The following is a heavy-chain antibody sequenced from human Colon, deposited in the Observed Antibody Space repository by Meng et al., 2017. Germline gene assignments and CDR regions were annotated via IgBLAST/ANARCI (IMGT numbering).Heavy chain of an antibody. CDR2: MSPSSGDT. J-gene: IGHJ4*02. CDR1: GYDFTSYH. V-gene: IGHV1-8*01. CDR3: ARGVTAGVDY. Sequence: QVHLGPPRAEVKEPGTYGQVSCNASGYDFTSYHINWVRQAIGQGPEWMGWMSPSSGDTGHAEKFQDRVTMTRDTSINTAYMEVRSLKSDDTAVYYCARGVTAGVDYWGQGTLVTVSS. D-gene: IGHD6-13*01.